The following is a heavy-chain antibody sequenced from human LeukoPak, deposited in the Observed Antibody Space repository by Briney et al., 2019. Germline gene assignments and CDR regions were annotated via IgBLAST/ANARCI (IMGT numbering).Heavy chain of an antibody. V-gene: IGHV4-59*11. J-gene: IGHJ6*03. Sequence: SETLSLTCTVSGGSISSHYWSWIRQPPGKGLEWIGYIYYSGSTNYNPSLKSRVTISVDTSKNQFSLKLSSVTAADTAVYYCASAYRYYMDVWGKGTTVTVSS. CDR3: ASAYRYYMDV. CDR1: GGSISSHY. D-gene: IGHD3-16*01. CDR2: IYYSGST.